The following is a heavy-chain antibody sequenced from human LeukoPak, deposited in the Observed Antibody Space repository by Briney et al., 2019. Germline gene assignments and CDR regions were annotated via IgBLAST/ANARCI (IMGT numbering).Heavy chain of an antibody. D-gene: IGHD3-10*01. CDR1: GGSFSGYY. Sequence: SETLSLTCAVYGGSFSGYYWSWIRQPPGKGLEWIGEINHSGSTNYNPSLKSRVTISVDTSKNQFSLKLCSVTAADTAVYYCARGGNVLLWFGEPHDYWGQGTLVTVSS. CDR3: ARGGNVLLWFGEPHDY. CDR2: INHSGST. J-gene: IGHJ4*02. V-gene: IGHV4-34*01.